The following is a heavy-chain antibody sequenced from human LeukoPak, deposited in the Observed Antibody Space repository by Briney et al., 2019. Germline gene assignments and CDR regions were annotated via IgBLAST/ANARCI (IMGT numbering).Heavy chain of an antibody. CDR2: ISSSNSFI. D-gene: IGHD2-21*01. CDR1: GFTFSTYS. CDR3: VRVDHSLGKTYFDY. J-gene: IGHJ4*02. V-gene: IGHV3-21*01. Sequence: GGSLRLSCAASGFTFSTYSLNWVRQAPGKGLEWGSSISSSNSFIYYADSVKGRFTISRDNAKNSLYLQMNSLRAEDTAVYYCVRVDHSLGKTYFDYWGQGTLVTVSS.